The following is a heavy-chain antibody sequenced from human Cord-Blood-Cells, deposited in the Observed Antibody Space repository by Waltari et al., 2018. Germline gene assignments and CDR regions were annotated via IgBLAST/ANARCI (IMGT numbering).Heavy chain of an antibody. CDR1: GGSFRGYY. J-gene: IGHJ4*02. CDR3: ARGQRLGMGEVY. Sequence: QVQLQQWGAGLLKPSETLSLTCAVYGGSFRGYYWSWIRQPPGKGLELIGEINHSGSTNDNPSLKRRVTISVDTSKNQFSLKLSSVTAADTAVYDCARGQRLGMGEVYWGQGTLVTVSS. CDR2: INHSGST. D-gene: IGHD3-16*01. V-gene: IGHV4-34*01.